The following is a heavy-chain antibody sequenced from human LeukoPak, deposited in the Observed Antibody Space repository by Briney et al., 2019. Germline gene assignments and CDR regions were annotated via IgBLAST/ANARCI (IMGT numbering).Heavy chain of an antibody. CDR2: MSYTGTT. V-gene: IGHV4-39*02. CDR3: TCFSDLSGSHR. Sequence: PSETLSLTCTVSGGSISSSYYWWGWFRQPPGKRLEYIARMSYTGTTYYNPSLKSRVSISVDPSKNHISLKLSSVTAADTADYYCTCFSDLSGSHRWGQGTPVTVSS. J-gene: IGHJ5*02. D-gene: IGHD3-22*01. CDR1: GGSISSSYYW.